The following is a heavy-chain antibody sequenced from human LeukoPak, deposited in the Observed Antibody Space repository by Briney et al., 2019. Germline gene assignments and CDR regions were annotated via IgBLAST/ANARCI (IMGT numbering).Heavy chain of an antibody. CDR2: IYYSGST. V-gene: IGHV4-59*01. D-gene: IGHD3-16*01. J-gene: IGHJ4*02. CDR1: GGSISSYY. Sequence: SETLSLTCTVSGGSISSYYWSWIRQPPGKGLEWIGYIYYSGSTNYNPSLKSRVTISVDTSKNQFSLKLSSVTAADTAVYYCARGGQPNFDFWGQGTLVTVSS. CDR3: ARGGQPNFDF.